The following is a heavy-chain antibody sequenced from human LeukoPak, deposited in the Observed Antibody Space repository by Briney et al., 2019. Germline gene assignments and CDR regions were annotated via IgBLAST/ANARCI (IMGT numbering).Heavy chain of an antibody. D-gene: IGHD6-13*01. CDR2: INPSGGST. J-gene: IGHJ5*02. V-gene: IGHV1-46*01. Sequence: ASVKVSCKASGYTFTSYYMHWVRQAPGQGLEWMVIINPSGGSTSYAQKFQGRVTMTRDTSTSTVYMELSSLRCEDTAVYYCARVAAAGTNWFDPWGQGTLVTVSS. CDR3: ARVAAAGTNWFDP. CDR1: GYTFTSYY.